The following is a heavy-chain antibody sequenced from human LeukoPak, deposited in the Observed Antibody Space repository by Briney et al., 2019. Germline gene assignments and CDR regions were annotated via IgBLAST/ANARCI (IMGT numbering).Heavy chain of an antibody. D-gene: IGHD6-19*01. V-gene: IGHV1-8*03. CDR2: MNPKSGNT. J-gene: IGHJ6*03. CDR1: GYTFPSYD. CDR3: ARRAVDNSYYYYMDV. Sequence: GASVKVSCKASGYTFPSYDINWVRQVTGQGLEGMGWMNPKSGNTGYAQKFQGRVTITRNTSISTAYMEVSSLRYEDTAVYYCARRAVDNSYYYYMDVWGKGTTVTVSS.